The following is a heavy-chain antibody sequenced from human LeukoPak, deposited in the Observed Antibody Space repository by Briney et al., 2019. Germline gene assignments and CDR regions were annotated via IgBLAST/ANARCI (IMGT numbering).Heavy chain of an antibody. CDR3: ARVSGDSKFRPCDY. D-gene: IGHD2-21*02. CDR2: TYHRSKWYD. V-gene: IGHV6-1*01. Sequence: SQTLSLTCAISGDSVSSNSAAWNWIRQSPSRGLEWLGRTYHRSKWYDDYAVSVKSRISIRPDTSKNQFSLQLNSVTPEDTAVYYCARVSGDSKFRPCDYWGQGTLVTVSS. CDR1: GDSVSSNSAA. J-gene: IGHJ4*02.